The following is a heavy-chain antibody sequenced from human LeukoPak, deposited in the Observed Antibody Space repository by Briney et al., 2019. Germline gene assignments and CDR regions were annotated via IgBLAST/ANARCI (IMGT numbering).Heavy chain of an antibody. CDR3: ARDRSVVVVAATAKLFDY. CDR1: GYTFTSYG. J-gene: IGHJ4*02. D-gene: IGHD2-15*01. Sequence: ASVKVSCKASGYTFTSYGIGWVRQAPGQGLEWMGWISAYNGNTNYAQKLQGRVTMTTDTSTSTAYMELRSLRSDDTAVYYCARDRSVVVVAATAKLFDYWGQGTLVTVSS. CDR2: ISAYNGNT. V-gene: IGHV1-18*01.